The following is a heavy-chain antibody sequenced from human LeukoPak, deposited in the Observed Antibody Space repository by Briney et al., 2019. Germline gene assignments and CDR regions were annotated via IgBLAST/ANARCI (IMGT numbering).Heavy chain of an antibody. J-gene: IGHJ4*02. CDR3: ARVTGYIVEDYFDY. Sequence: SETLSLTCSVSGGSISSYYWSWIRQPPGKGLEWIGYIYYSGSTNYNPSLKSRVTISVDTSKKQFSLRLSSVTAADTAVYYCARVTGYIVEDYFDYWGQGTLVTVSS. V-gene: IGHV4-59*01. D-gene: IGHD3-22*01. CDR2: IYYSGST. CDR1: GGSISSYY.